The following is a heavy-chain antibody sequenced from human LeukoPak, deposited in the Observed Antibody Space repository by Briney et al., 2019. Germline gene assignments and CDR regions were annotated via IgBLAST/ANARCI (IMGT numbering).Heavy chain of an antibody. CDR1: GFTFSSYA. CDR2: ISYDGSNK. V-gene: IGHV3-30-3*01. J-gene: IGHJ4*02. D-gene: IGHD6-13*01. Sequence: GGSLRLSCAASGFTFSSYAMHWVRQAPGKGLEWVAVISYDGSNKYYADSVKGRFTISRDNSKNTLYLQMNSLRAEDTAVYYCARDLSSSWSYAYWGQGTLVTVSS. CDR3: ARDLSSSWSYAY.